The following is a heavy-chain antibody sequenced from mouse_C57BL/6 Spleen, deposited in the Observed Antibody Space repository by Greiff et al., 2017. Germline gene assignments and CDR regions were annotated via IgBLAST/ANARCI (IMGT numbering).Heavy chain of an antibody. CDR2: ISSGGSYT. CDR3: ARHTITTNYFDY. J-gene: IGHJ2*01. CDR1: GFTFSSYG. D-gene: IGHD2-4*01. V-gene: IGHV5-6*01. Sequence: EVQLVESGGDLVKPGGSLKLSCAASGFTFSSYGMSWVRQTPDKRLEWVATISSGGSYTYYPDSVKGRFTISRDNAKNTLYLQMSSLKSEDTAMYYCARHTITTNYFDYWGQGTTLTVSS.